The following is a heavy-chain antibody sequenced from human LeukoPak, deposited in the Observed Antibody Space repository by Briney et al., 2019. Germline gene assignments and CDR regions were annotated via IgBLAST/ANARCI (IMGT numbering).Heavy chain of an antibody. Sequence: PSETLSLTCTVSGGSISSGDYYWSWIRQHPGKGLEWIGYIYYSGSTYYNPSLKSRVTISVDTSKNQFSLKLSSVTAADTAVYYCARVRYGSGEFDYWGQGTLVTVSS. CDR1: GGSISSGDYY. V-gene: IGHV4-31*03. CDR2: IYYSGST. CDR3: ARVRYGSGEFDY. J-gene: IGHJ4*02. D-gene: IGHD3-10*01.